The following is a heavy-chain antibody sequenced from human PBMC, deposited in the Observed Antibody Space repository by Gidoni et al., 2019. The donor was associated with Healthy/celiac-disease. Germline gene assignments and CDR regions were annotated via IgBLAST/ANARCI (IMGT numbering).Heavy chain of an antibody. J-gene: IGHJ3*02. V-gene: IGHV1-18*01. CDR1: GSTFTSYG. Sequence: QVQLVQSGAEVKKPGASVKVSCKASGSTFTSYGISWVRQAPGQGLEWMGWIRAYNVNTNYARKLQGRVTMTTDTSTSTAYMELRSLRSDDTAVYYCARVIYDILTGYSDAFDIWGQGTMVTVSS. CDR3: ARVIYDILTGYSDAFDI. D-gene: IGHD3-9*01. CDR2: IRAYNVNT.